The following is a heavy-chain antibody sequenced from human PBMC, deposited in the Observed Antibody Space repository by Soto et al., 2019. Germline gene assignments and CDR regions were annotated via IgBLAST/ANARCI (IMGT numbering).Heavy chain of an antibody. V-gene: IGHV4-34*01. CDR2: INHSGST. CDR1: GGAFIGYY. D-gene: IGHD3-9*01. J-gene: IGHJ4*02. CDR3: ARGPRVLRYFDWSHGDEFDY. Sequence: SETLSLTCAVYGGAFIGYYCIFIRQPPVKWLEWIGEINHSGSTNYNPSLKSRVTISVDTSKNQFSLKLSSVTAADTAVYYCARGPRVLRYFDWSHGDEFDYWGQGTLVTVSS.